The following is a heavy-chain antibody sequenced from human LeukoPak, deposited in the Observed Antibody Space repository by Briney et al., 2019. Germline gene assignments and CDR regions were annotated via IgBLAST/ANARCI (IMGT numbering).Heavy chain of an antibody. J-gene: IGHJ4*02. CDR1: GFTFSPYW. V-gene: IGHV3-23*01. CDR2: VSGNGDNT. Sequence: GGSLRLSCAASGFTFSPYWMTWVRQAPGKGLEWVSTVSGNGDNTYYAASVKGRFTISRDNSKNTLYLQLNSLRAEDTAVYYCAKPPPEYSDTWYSPPFNYWGQGTLVTVSS. CDR3: AKPPPEYSDTWYSPPFNY. D-gene: IGHD2-21*02.